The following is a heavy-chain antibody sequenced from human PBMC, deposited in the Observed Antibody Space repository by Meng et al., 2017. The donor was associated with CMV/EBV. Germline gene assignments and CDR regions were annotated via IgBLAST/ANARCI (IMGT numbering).Heavy chain of an antibody. CDR1: GFSVSSNY. Sequence: EMQLVESGGGLVQPGGSLRLSCTAFGFSVSSNYMSWVRQAPGKGLEWISIIYGSGNTYYGDSVKGRFTISRDNFRNTLYLQMNSLRAEDTAAYYCAREIPQAWASWGQGTLVTVSS. D-gene: IGHD2-21*01. CDR2: IYGSGNT. V-gene: IGHV3-66*01. J-gene: IGHJ5*02. CDR3: AREIPQAWAS.